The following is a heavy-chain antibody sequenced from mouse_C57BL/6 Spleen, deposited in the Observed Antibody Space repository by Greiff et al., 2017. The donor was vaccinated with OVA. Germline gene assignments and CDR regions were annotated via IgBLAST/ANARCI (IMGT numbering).Heavy chain of an antibody. Sequence: EVQRVESGGGLVKPGGSLKLSCAASGFTFSSYAMSWVRQTPEKRLEWVATISDGGSYTYYPDNVKGRFTISRDNAKNNLYLQMSHLKSEDTAMYYCARPDYYGSSSLAMDYWGQGTSVTVSS. J-gene: IGHJ4*01. V-gene: IGHV5-4*01. CDR3: ARPDYYGSSSLAMDY. D-gene: IGHD1-1*01. CDR1: GFTFSSYA. CDR2: ISDGGSYT.